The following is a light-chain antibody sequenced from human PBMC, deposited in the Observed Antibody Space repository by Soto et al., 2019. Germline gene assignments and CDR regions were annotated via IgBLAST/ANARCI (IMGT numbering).Light chain of an antibody. J-gene: IGKJ1*01. CDR2: GAS. V-gene: IGKV3-15*01. Sequence: IVMTQSPATLSMSLGERATLSCRASQSVSSNLAWYQQKPGQAPRLLIYGASTRATGIPARFSGSGSGTEFTLTISSLQSEDSAVYYCQQYNNWPPWTFGQGTKVDIK. CDR3: QQYNNWPPWT. CDR1: QSVSSN.